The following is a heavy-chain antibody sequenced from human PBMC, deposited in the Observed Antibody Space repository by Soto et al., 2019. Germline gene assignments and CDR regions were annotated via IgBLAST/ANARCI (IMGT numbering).Heavy chain of an antibody. Sequence: SETLSLTCIVSGDSVTSGSYYWTWLRQPPGKGLEWIGYISYTGRTKYNPSLQSRVTISVDTSKNDFSLNLSSVTAAGTAVYFCAREWGILPYYVMNVWGHGTAVTVSS. CDR1: GDSVTSGSYY. J-gene: IGHJ6*02. D-gene: IGHD7-27*01. V-gene: IGHV4-61*03. CDR3: AREWGILPYYVMNV. CDR2: ISYTGRT.